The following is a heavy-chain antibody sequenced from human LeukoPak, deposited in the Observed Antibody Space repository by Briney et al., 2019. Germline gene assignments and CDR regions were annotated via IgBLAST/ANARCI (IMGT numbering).Heavy chain of an antibody. V-gene: IGHV4-59*06. J-gene: IGHJ4*02. D-gene: IGHD5-24*01. CDR2: IYYSGST. Sequence: PGGSLRLSCVASGFTFSSYWMSWVRQAPGKGLEWIGYIYYSGSTYYNPSLKSRVTISVDTSKNQFSLKLSSVTAADTAVYYCARDRLDGYNSNFDYWGQGTLVTVSS. CDR3: ARDRLDGYNSNFDY. CDR1: GFTFSSYW.